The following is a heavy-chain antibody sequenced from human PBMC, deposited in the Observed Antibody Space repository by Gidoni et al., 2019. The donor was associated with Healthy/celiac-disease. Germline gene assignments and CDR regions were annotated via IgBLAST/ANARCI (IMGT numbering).Heavy chain of an antibody. V-gene: IGHV2-5*02. CDR3: AHRPPNLYGSGSYYKGGDAVGDAFDI. CDR1: GFSLSTSGVG. CDR2: IYWDDDK. J-gene: IGHJ3*02. Sequence: QITLTESGPPLVKPTQTLTLTCTFSGFSLSTSGVGVGWIRQPPGKALEWLALIYWDDDKRYSPSLKSRLTITKDTSKNQVVLTMTNMDPVDTATYYCAHRPPNLYGSGSYYKGGDAVGDAFDIWGQGTMVTVSS. D-gene: IGHD3-10*01.